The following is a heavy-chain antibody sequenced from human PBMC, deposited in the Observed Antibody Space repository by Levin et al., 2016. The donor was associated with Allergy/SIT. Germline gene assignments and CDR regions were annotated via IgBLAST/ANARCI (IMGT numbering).Heavy chain of an antibody. Sequence: WIRQPPGKGLEWVAAISYDGSIKYYADSVKGRFTISRDNSKNTLYLQINSLRGEDTAVYYCAKDRIRKQLVLFDYWGQGTLVTVSS. J-gene: IGHJ4*02. D-gene: IGHD6-13*01. V-gene: IGHV3-30*18. CDR2: ISYDGSIK. CDR3: AKDRIRKQLVLFDY.